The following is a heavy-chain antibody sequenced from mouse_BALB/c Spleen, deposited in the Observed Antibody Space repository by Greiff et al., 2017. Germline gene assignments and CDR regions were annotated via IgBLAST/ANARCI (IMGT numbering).Heavy chain of an antibody. CDR1: GFTFSSFG. CDR2: ISSGSSTI. CDR3: ARGIDGYPYAMDY. D-gene: IGHD2-3*01. Sequence: EVQVVESGGGLVQPGGSRKLSCAASGFTFSSFGMHWVRQAPEKGLEWVAYISSGSSTIYYADTVKGRFTISRDNPKNTLFLQMTSLRSEDTAMYYCARGIDGYPYAMDYWGQGTSVTVSS. J-gene: IGHJ4*01. V-gene: IGHV5-17*02.